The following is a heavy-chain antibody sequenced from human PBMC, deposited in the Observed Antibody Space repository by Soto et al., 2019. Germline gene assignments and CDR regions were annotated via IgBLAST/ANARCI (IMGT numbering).Heavy chain of an antibody. Sequence: QVQLQESGPGLVKPSQTLSLTCTVSGGSISSGDYYWSSIRQPPRKGLEWIGYIYDSGSTYYNPALKIRVTIAVDTSKNQFALKLSSVTAADAAVYYCARGLTTVTTLGYWGQGTLVTVSS. CDR3: ARGLTTVTTLGY. J-gene: IGHJ4*02. CDR1: GGSISSGDYY. CDR2: IYDSGST. V-gene: IGHV4-30-4*08. D-gene: IGHD4-4*01.